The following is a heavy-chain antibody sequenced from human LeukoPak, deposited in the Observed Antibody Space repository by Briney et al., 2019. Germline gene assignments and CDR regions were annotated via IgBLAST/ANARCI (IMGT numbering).Heavy chain of an antibody. CDR3: AKGSSYSFGYWYFDL. CDR1: GFTFDDYA. D-gene: IGHD5-18*01. CDR2: NSWNSGSV. V-gene: IGHV3-9*03. J-gene: IGHJ2*01. Sequence: GGSLRLSCAASGFTFDDYAMHWVRQAPGKGLEWVSGNSWNSGSVGYADSVKGRFTISRDNAKNSLYLQMNSLRAEDMALYFCAKGSSYSFGYWYFDLWGRGTLVTVSS.